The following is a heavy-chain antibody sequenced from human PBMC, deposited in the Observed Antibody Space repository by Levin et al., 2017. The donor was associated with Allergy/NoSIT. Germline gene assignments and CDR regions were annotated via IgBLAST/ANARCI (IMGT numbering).Heavy chain of an antibody. CDR2: IYSGGST. J-gene: IGHJ5*02. V-gene: IGHV3-66*01. Sequence: PGGSLRLSCAASGFTVSSNYMSWVRQAPGKGLEWVSVIYSGGSTYYADSVKGRFTISRDNSKNTLYLQMNSLRAEDTAVYYCARDLSSGWYWFDPWGQGTLVTVSS. D-gene: IGHD6-19*01. CDR3: ARDLSSGWYWFDP. CDR1: GFTVSSNY.